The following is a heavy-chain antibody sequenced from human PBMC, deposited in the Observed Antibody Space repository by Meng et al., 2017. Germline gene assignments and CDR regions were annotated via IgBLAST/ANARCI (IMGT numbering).Heavy chain of an antibody. J-gene: IGHJ6*02. D-gene: IGHD1-26*01. CDR3: ATNIGIVGATGYYYYGMDV. Sequence: GGSLRPSCAASGFTSDDYAMHWVRQAPGKGLEWVSLISWDVGSTYYADYVKGRFTISRDNSKNSLYLQMNSLRAEDTALYYWATNIGIVGATGYYYYGMDVWGQGTTVTVSS. CDR2: ISWDVGST. V-gene: IGHV3-43D*03. CDR1: GFTSDDYA.